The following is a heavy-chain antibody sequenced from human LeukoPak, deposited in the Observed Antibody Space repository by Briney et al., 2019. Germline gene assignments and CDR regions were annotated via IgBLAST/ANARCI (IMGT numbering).Heavy chain of an antibody. D-gene: IGHD6-19*01. V-gene: IGHV3-74*01. CDR3: ARDVQAGPGY. CDR2: INSDGSRT. CDR1: GFTFSSYW. Sequence: AGGSLRLSCAVSGFTFSSYWMYWVRQAPGKGLVWVSRINSDGSRTTYADSVKGRFTISRDNAKNTLHLQMNSLRAEDTAVYYCARDVQAGPGYWGQGTLVTVSS. J-gene: IGHJ4*02.